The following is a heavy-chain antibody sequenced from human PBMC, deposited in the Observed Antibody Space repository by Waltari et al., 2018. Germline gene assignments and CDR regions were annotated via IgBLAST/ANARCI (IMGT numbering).Heavy chain of an antibody. Sequence: EVQLVESGGDLVQPGGSLRLSCAASGFSFDKYWMAWVRQAPGKGLEWVTNRKQDGSTKYYEASWRGRFTISRYNAKNSLYLQMNSLRAEDTAVYYCARDRGWLAQDYWGQGTLVTVSS. J-gene: IGHJ4*02. CDR3: ARDRGWLAQDY. CDR1: GFSFDKYW. D-gene: IGHD6-19*01. V-gene: IGHV3-7*04. CDR2: RKQDGSTK.